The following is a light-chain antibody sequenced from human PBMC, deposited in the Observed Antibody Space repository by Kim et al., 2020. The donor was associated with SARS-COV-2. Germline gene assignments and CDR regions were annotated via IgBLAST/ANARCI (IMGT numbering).Light chain of an antibody. V-gene: IGLV2-11*03. CDR3: CSYAGSFTWV. Sequence: GQSGPISRTGTSSDVANYNLFSWYQQHPGKAPKLIICDVNKRPSGIPDRFSGSKSGNTASLTISGLQADDEAEYYCCSYAGSFTWVFGGGTQLTVL. J-gene: IGLJ3*02. CDR1: SSDVANYNL. CDR2: DVN.